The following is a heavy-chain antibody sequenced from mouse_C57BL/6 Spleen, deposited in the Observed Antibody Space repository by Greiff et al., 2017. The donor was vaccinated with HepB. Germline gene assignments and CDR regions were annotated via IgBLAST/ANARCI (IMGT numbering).Heavy chain of an antibody. J-gene: IGHJ1*03. CDR3: ARYHYYGSSYGYFDV. V-gene: IGHV1-80*01. CDR1: GYAFSSYW. CDR2: IYTGDGDT. D-gene: IGHD1-1*01. Sequence: VQRVESGAELVKPGASVKISCKASGYAFSSYWMNWVKQRPGKGLEWIGQIYTGDGDTNYNGKFKGKATLTADKSSSTAYMQLSSRTAEDSAVYFCARYHYYGSSYGYFDVWGTGTTVTGSS.